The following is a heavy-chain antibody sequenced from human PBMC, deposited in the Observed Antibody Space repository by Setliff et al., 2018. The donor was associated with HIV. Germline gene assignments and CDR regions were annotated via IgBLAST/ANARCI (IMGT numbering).Heavy chain of an antibody. V-gene: IGHV1-3*01. CDR2: INAGNGNT. Sequence: ASVKVSCKASGYTFTNYAMHWVRQAPGQRLEWMGWINAGNGNTKYSQKIQGRVTITRDTSASTAYMDLQMNSLRADDTAVYYCVKDVVKFWSGSGALDFWGPGTLVTVSS. CDR1: GYTFTNYA. J-gene: IGHJ4*02. D-gene: IGHD3-3*01. CDR3: VKDVVKFWSGSGALDF.